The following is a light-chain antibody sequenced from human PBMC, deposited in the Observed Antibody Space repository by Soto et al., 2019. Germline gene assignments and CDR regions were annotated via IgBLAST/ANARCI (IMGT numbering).Light chain of an antibody. V-gene: IGLV2-8*01. J-gene: IGLJ2*01. CDR1: SSDVGANNY. Sequence: QSALTQPPSASGSPGQSVTISCSGTSSDVGANNYVSWYQQHPGKAPKLMMYEVTKRPSGVPDRFSGSKSGNTASLTVSGLQADDEADYSCSTFGGSKVLGGGTKHTVL. CDR2: EVT. CDR3: STFGGSKV.